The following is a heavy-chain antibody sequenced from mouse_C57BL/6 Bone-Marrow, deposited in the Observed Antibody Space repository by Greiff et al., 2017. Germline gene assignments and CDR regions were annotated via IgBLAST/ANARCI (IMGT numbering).Heavy chain of an antibody. CDR2: INYDGSST. D-gene: IGHD4-1*01. V-gene: IGHV5-16*01. J-gene: IGHJ2*01. CDR1: GFTFSDYY. Sequence: EVKLMESEGGLVQPGSSMKLSCTASGFTFSDYYMAWVRQVPEKGLEWVANINYDGSSTYYLDSLKSRFIISRDNAKNILYLQMSSLKSEDTATYYCARDAGTNFDYWGQGTTLTVSS. CDR3: ARDAGTNFDY.